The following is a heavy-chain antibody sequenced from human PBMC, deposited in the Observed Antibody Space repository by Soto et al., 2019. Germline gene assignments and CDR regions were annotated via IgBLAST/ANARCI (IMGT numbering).Heavy chain of an antibody. CDR2: ISGSGGST. Sequence: PGGSLRLSCAASGFTFSSYAMSRVRQAPGKGLEWVSAISGSGGSTYYADSVKGRFTISRDNSKNTLYLQMNSLRAEDTAVYYCAKDPKTYYYDSSGYWDYWGQGTLVTVSS. V-gene: IGHV3-23*01. CDR3: AKDPKTYYYDSSGYWDY. J-gene: IGHJ4*02. CDR1: GFTFSSYA. D-gene: IGHD3-22*01.